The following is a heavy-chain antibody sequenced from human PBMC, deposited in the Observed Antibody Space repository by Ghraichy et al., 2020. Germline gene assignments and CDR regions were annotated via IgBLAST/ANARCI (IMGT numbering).Heavy chain of an antibody. Sequence: GESLRLSCAASGFSFSNYAMLWVRQAPGKGLEWVAFIRYDGSNKSYADSVKGRFTISRDNSKNTLYLQMHSLRAEDTALYYCAKDLLISGTYPSYFDFWGQGTLVTVSS. V-gene: IGHV3-30*02. CDR2: IRYDGSNK. J-gene: IGHJ4*02. D-gene: IGHD1-26*01. CDR1: GFSFSNYA. CDR3: AKDLLISGTYPSYFDF.